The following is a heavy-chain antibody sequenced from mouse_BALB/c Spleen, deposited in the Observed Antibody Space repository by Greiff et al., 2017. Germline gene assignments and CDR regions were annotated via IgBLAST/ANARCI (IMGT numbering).Heavy chain of an antibody. CDR1: GFTFSDYY. CDR2: ISDGGSYT. CDR3: ARAPGFAY. V-gene: IGHV5-4*02. J-gene: IGHJ3*01. Sequence: DVMLVESGGGLVKPGGSLKLSCAASGFTFSDYYMYWVRQTPEKRLEWVATISDGGSYTYYPDSVKGRFTISRDNAKNNLYLQMSSLKSEDTAMYYCARAPGFAYWGQGTLVTVSA.